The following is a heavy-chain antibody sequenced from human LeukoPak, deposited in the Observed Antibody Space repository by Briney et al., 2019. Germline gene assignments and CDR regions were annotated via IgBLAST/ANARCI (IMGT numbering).Heavy chain of an antibody. V-gene: IGHV3-23*01. CDR3: AKNRGANYYNYYMDV. J-gene: IGHJ6*03. Sequence: PGGSLRLSCEVSGFTFSNFAMGWVRQAPGKGLEWISGISAGADRTYYSDSVRGRFTVSRDNSKNTLYLQMSSLRAEDTAVYFCAKNRGANYYNYYMDVWGKGTTVTVSS. CDR1: GFTFSNFA. D-gene: IGHD4/OR15-4a*01. CDR2: ISAGADRT.